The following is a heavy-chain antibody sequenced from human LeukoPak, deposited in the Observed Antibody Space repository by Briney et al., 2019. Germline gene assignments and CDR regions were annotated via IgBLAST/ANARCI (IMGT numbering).Heavy chain of an antibody. Sequence: GGSLRPSCAASGFTFSSYGMHWVRQATGKGLEWVSAIGTAGDTYYPGSVKGRFTISRENAKNSLYLQMNSLRAGDTAVYYCARDSLEDGMDVWGQGTTVTVSS. CDR2: IGTAGDT. V-gene: IGHV3-13*01. CDR1: GFTFSSYG. D-gene: IGHD5-24*01. J-gene: IGHJ6*02. CDR3: ARDSLEDGMDV.